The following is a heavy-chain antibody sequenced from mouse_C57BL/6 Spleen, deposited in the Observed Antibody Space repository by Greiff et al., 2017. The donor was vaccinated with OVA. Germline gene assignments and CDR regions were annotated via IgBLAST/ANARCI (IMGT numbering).Heavy chain of an antibody. CDR1: GFSLTSYA. D-gene: IGHD1-2*01. CDR2: IWTGGGT. J-gene: IGHJ2*01. Sequence: VKLVESGPGLVAPSQSLSITCTVSGFSLTSYAISWVRQPPGKGLEWLGVIWTGGGTNNNSALNSRLSISKDNSKSQVCLKMHSLQTDDTARYYCARNSARYYFDYWGQGTTLTVSS. CDR3: ARNSARYYFDY. V-gene: IGHV2-9-1*01.